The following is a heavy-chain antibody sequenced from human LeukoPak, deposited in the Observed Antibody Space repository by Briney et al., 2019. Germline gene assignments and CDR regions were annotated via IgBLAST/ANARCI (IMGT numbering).Heavy chain of an antibody. V-gene: IGHV3-7*01. CDR1: GFSFSTYW. J-gene: IGHJ6*03. CDR2: IKQDGSEK. Sequence: GGSLRLSCVASGFSFSTYWMSWVRQAPGKGLEWVANIKQDGSEKYYVDSVKGRFTISRDNAKNSLYLQMNSLRAEDTAVYYCARVGQDYYYYYMDVWGKGTTVTVSS. CDR3: ARVGQDYYYYYMDV.